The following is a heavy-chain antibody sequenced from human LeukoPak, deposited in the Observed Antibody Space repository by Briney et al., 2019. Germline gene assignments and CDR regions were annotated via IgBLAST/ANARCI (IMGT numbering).Heavy chain of an antibody. Sequence: RSGGSLRLSCAASGFTFSNYGMHWVRQAPGKGLEWVAVIRYDGSNKYYADSVKGRFTISRDNSKNTLYLQMNSLRAEDTAVYYCAKTRSSSGWTGTFDYWGQGTLVTVSS. J-gene: IGHJ4*02. CDR3: AKTRSSSGWTGTFDY. V-gene: IGHV3-33*06. D-gene: IGHD6-19*01. CDR1: GFTFSNYG. CDR2: IRYDGSNK.